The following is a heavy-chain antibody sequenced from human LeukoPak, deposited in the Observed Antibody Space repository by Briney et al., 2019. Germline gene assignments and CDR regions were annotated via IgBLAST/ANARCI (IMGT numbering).Heavy chain of an antibody. CDR3: ARDGITSSWTVDY. V-gene: IGHV1-18*01. J-gene: IGHJ4*02. D-gene: IGHD6-13*01. Sequence: GPSVKLSCEASSYSFFSYGITWVRQAPGQGLEWMGWISGYNGDTHYAQKHQGRVNMTTDTSTSTAYMELRSLRSDDTAVYYCARDGITSSWTVDYWGQGTLVTVS. CDR1: SYSFFSYG. CDR2: ISGYNGDT.